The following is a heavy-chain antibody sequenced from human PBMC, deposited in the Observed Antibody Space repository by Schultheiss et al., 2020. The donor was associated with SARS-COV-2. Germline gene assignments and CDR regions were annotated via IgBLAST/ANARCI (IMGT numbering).Heavy chain of an antibody. Sequence: GGSLRLSCAASGFTFSSYGMHWVRQAPGKGLEWVAVISYDGSNKYYADSVKGRFTISRDNSKNTLYLQMNSLRAEDTAVYYCAKEGGYCSGGSCSPNFDYWGQGTLVTVSS. D-gene: IGHD2-15*01. J-gene: IGHJ4*02. CDR1: GFTFSSYG. V-gene: IGHV3-30*18. CDR3: AKEGGYCSGGSCSPNFDY. CDR2: ISYDGSNK.